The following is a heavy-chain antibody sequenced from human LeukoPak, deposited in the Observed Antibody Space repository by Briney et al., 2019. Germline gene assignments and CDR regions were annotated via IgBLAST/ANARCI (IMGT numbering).Heavy chain of an antibody. D-gene: IGHD3-3*01. CDR1: GFTFSSYW. CDR2: ISSSSSYI. J-gene: IGHJ6*03. V-gene: IGHV3-21*01. CDR3: ARVFFRSMDV. Sequence: GGSLRLSCAASGFTFSSYWMSWVRQAPGKGLEWVSSISSSSSYIYYADSVKGRFTISRDNAKNSLYLQMNSLRAEDTAVYYCARVFFRSMDVWGKGTTVTVSS.